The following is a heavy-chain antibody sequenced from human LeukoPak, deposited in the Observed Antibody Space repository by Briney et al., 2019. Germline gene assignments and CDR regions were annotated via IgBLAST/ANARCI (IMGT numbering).Heavy chain of an antibody. V-gene: IGHV3-23*01. CDR3: AKRRYGDYGDFDY. D-gene: IGHD4-17*01. Sequence: GGSLRLSCAASGFTFSAYAMSWARQAPGKGLEWVSTISGSGGSIYYADSVKGRFSVSRDNSKNTVYLQMNSLRAEDTVVYYCAKRRYGDYGDFDYWGQGTLVTVPS. CDR2: ISGSGGSI. CDR1: GFTFSAYA. J-gene: IGHJ4*02.